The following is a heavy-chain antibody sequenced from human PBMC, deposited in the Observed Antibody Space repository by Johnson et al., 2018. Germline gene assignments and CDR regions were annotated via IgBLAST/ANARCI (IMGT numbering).Heavy chain of an antibody. CDR1: GDSVSSYY. CDR2: VYTRGRV. Sequence: VQLVESGPGLVKPSETLSLKCSVSGDSVSSYYWSWLRQPAGMGLEWIGRVYTRGRVDYNPSLKSRVTMSVDPSNNQFSLKLTSVTAADTAVYSWARDYIRVDTAAGFDYWGQGMLVTVSS. D-gene: IGHD2-2*01. V-gene: IGHV4-4*07. CDR3: ARDYIRVDTAAGFDY. J-gene: IGHJ4*02.